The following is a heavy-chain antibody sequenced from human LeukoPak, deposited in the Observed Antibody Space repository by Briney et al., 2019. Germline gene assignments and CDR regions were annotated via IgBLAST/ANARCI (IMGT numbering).Heavy chain of an antibody. CDR2: ISYDGSNK. Sequence: SGGSLRLSCAASGFTFSSYGMHWVRQAPGKGLEWVAVISYDGSNKYYADSVKGRFTISRDNSKNTLYLQMNSLRAEDTAVYYWAKALRWELLGYFDYWGQGPLVTVSS. CDR3: AKALRWELLGYFDY. J-gene: IGHJ4*02. CDR1: GFTFSSYG. V-gene: IGHV3-30*18. D-gene: IGHD1-26*01.